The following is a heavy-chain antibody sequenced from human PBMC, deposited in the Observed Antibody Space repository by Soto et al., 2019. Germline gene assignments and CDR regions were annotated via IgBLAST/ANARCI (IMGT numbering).Heavy chain of an antibody. CDR1: GFSLSTSGVG. CDR2: IYWDDDK. D-gene: IGHD3-10*01. Sequence: QITLKESGPTLVNPTQTLTLTCTFSGFSLSTSGVGVGWIRQPPGKALEWLALIYWDDDKRYSPSLKSRLTITKDTSKNQVVLTMTNMDPVDTATYYCAKLWFGELLGLNWFDPWGQGTLVTVSS. V-gene: IGHV2-5*02. J-gene: IGHJ5*02. CDR3: AKLWFGELLGLNWFDP.